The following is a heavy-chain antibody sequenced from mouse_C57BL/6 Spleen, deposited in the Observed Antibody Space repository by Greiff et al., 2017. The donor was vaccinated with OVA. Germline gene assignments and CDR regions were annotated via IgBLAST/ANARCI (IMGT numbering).Heavy chain of an antibody. CDR2: IYPGDGDT. J-gene: IGHJ2*01. CDR3: GYDSFDY. V-gene: IGHV1-82*01. D-gene: IGHD2-12*01. CDR1: GYAFSSSW. Sequence: QVQLQQSGPELVKPGASVKISCKASGYAFSSSWMNWVKQRPGKGLEWIGRIYPGDGDTNYNGKFKGKATLTADKSSSTAYMQLSSLTSEDAAVYFCGYDSFDYWGQGTTLTVSS.